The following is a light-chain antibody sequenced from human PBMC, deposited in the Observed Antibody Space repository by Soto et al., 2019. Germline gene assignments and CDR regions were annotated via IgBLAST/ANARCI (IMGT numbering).Light chain of an antibody. J-gene: IGKJ1*01. CDR2: KAS. CDR3: QQYNSCWT. Sequence: DIHMTQSPSTVSASVLDIVTITCRASQSISSWLAWYQQKPGKAPKLLIYKASSLESGVPSRFSGSGSGTEFTLTISSLQPDDFATYYCQQYNSCWTFGQGTKVDI. CDR1: QSISSW. V-gene: IGKV1-5*03.